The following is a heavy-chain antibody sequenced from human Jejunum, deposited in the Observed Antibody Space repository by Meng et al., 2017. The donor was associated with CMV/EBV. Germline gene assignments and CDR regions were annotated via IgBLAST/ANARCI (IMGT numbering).Heavy chain of an antibody. D-gene: IGHD2-2*01. CDR2: ILSDTGYI. V-gene: IGHV3-21*01. Sequence: GFSYSSYTMSWVRQAPGKGLRWVASILSDTGYIYSADSVKGRFIISRDNAKKSLYLQMNSLRVEDTAVYYCARDQFCSTTNCAHKTWGQGTLVTVSS. CDR1: GFSYSSYT. J-gene: IGHJ1*01. CDR3: ARDQFCSTTNCAHKT.